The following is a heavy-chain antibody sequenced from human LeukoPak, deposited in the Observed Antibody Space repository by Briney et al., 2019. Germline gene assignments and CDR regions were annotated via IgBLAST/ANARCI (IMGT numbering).Heavy chain of an antibody. J-gene: IGHJ6*03. CDR1: GFTFSSYG. D-gene: IGHD3-3*01. Sequence: GGSLRLSCAASGFTFSSYGMHWVRQAPGKGLEWVAFIRYDGSNKYYADSVKGRFTISRDNSKNTLYLQMNSLRAEDTAVYYCAKYYDFLLLDYMDVWGKGTTVTVSS. V-gene: IGHV3-30*02. CDR2: IRYDGSNK. CDR3: AKYYDFLLLDYMDV.